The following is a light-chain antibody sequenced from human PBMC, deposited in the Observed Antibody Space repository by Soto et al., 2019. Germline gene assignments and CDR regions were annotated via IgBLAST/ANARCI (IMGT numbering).Light chain of an antibody. V-gene: IGKV3-20*01. J-gene: IGKJ1*01. CDR2: GAS. CDR3: QQYGSSL. Sequence: EIELTQSPGTLSFSPGERXXLXXRASQSVSSSYLAWYQQKPGQAPRLLIYGASSRATGIPDRFSGSGSGTDVTLTISRLEPENFAVNYCQQYGSSLFGQGTKVDVK. CDR1: QSVSSSY.